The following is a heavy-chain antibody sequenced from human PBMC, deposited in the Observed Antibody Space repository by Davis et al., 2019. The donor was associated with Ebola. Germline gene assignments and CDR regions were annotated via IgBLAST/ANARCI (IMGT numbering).Heavy chain of an antibody. Sequence: MPSETLSLTCAVSGGSISSSNWWSWVRQPPGKGLEWIGEIYHSGSTNYNPSLKSRVTISVDTSKNQFSLKLSSVTAADTAVYYCARGGLGYCSGGSCRNWFDPWGQGTLVTVSS. V-gene: IGHV4-4*02. D-gene: IGHD2-15*01. CDR3: ARGGLGYCSGGSCRNWFDP. CDR1: GGSISSSNW. CDR2: IYHSGST. J-gene: IGHJ5*02.